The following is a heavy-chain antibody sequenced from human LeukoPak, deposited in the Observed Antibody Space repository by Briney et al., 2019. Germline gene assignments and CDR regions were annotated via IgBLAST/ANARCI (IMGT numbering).Heavy chain of an antibody. CDR2: ISGSGGGT. Sequence: GGSLRLSCAASGFTFSSYAMSWVRQAPGKGLEWVSAISGSGGGTYYTDSVKDRFTISRDNTKNTLYLQMNSLRAEDTAVYYCAKRQPLRDYYCYGMDVWGQGTTVTVSS. CDR1: GFTFSSYA. J-gene: IGHJ6*02. CDR3: AKRQPLRDYYCYGMDV. V-gene: IGHV3-23*01.